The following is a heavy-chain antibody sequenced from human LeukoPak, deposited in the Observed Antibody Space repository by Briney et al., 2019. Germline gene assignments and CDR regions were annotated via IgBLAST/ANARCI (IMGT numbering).Heavy chain of an antibody. D-gene: IGHD3-9*01. CDR1: GGSISGSGYY. CDR3: ATPGQGLYYDILTGYYDGAFDI. CDR2: IYYTGST. V-gene: IGHV4-39*07. Sequence: YPSETLSLTCTVSGGSISGSGYYWVWIRQPPGKGLEWIATIYYTGSTYYNPSLKSRVTISVDTSKNQFSLRLNSVTAADTAMYYCATPGQGLYYDILTGYYDGAFDIWGQGTMVTVSS. J-gene: IGHJ3*02.